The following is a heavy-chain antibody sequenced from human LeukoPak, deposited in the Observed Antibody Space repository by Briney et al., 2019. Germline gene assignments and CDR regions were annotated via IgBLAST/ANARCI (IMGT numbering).Heavy chain of an antibody. CDR1: GGTFSSYA. J-gene: IGHJ4*02. CDR3: ARDRGSGYSYGYADY. Sequence: GASVTVSCTASGGTFSSYAISWVRQAPGQGLEWMGGIIPIFGTANYAQKFQGRVTITADESTSTAYMELSSLRSEDTAVYYCARDRGSGYSYGYADYWGQGTLVTVSS. CDR2: IIPIFGTA. D-gene: IGHD5-18*01. V-gene: IGHV1-69*13.